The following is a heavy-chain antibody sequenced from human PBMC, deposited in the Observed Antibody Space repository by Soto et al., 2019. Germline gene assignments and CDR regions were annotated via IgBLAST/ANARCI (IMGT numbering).Heavy chain of an antibody. CDR1: GGSISSGGYY. J-gene: IGHJ6*03. D-gene: IGHD2-2*01. V-gene: IGHV4-31*03. CDR2: IYYSGST. CDR3: ARDIYGVPAAHRSPNPLNDYSKAPGDYYYYYMDV. Sequence: SETLSLTCTVSGGSISSGGYYWSWIRQHPGKGLEWIGYIYYSGSTYYNPSLKSRVTISVDTSKNQFSLKLGSVTAADTAVYYCARDIYGVPAAHRSPNPLNDYSKAPGDYYYYYMDVWGKGTTVTVSS.